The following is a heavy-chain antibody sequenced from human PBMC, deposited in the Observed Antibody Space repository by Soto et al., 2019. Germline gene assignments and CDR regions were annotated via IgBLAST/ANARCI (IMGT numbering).Heavy chain of an antibody. D-gene: IGHD1-1*01. Sequence: GGSLRLSCAASGFPFSTYSMNWVRQAPGRGLEWVANINQDGSVKHYADSVRGRFTVSRDNAKNSLFLQMNSLSAEDTAVYFCARLTEAVTTFVYWGQGTPVTVSS. CDR2: INQDGSVK. CDR1: GFPFSTYS. CDR3: ARLTEAVTTFVY. J-gene: IGHJ4*02. V-gene: IGHV3-7*03.